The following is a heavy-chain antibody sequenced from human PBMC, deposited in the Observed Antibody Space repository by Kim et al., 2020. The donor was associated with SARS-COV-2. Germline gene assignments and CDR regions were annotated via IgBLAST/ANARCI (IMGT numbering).Heavy chain of an antibody. D-gene: IGHD1-26*01. Sequence: AYSLKGRFTTSGDISKITLYQQMNSLRAEDTAVYYCARGRGGSYYYGMDVWGQGTTVTVSS. J-gene: IGHJ6*02. V-gene: IGHV3-30*01. CDR3: ARGRGGSYYYGMDV.